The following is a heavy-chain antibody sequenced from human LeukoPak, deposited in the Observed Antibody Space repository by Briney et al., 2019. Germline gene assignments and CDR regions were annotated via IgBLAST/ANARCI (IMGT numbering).Heavy chain of an antibody. D-gene: IGHD6-13*01. CDR3: ARFSSWYYFDY. V-gene: IGHV3-64*01. CDR1: GFTFSSYA. CDR2: ISSNGGSI. Sequence: GGSLRLSCAASGFTFSSYAMHWVRQAPGKGLEYVSAISSNGGSIYYANSVKGRFTISRDNSKNTLYLQMGSLRAEDMAVYYCARFSSWYYFDYWGQGTLVTVSS. J-gene: IGHJ4*02.